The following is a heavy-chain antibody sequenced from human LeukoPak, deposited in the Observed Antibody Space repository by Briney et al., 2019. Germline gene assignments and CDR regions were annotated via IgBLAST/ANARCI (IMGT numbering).Heavy chain of an antibody. CDR3: AKVSRSYYDILTGPFDY. CDR1: GFTFGSYS. Sequence: PGGSLRLSCAASGFTFGSYSMNWVRQAPGKGLEWVSFISRSGSDIYYADSVKGRFTISRDNSKNTLYLQMNSLRAEDTAVYYCAKVSRSYYDILTGPFDYWGQGTLVTVSS. J-gene: IGHJ4*02. V-gene: IGHV3-21*04. CDR2: ISRSGSDI. D-gene: IGHD3-9*01.